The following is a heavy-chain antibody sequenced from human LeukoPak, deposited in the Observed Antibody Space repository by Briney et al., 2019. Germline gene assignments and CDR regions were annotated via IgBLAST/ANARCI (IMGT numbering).Heavy chain of an antibody. CDR3: ARVEGELERRWFDP. CDR1: GFTFSSYS. Sequence: PGGSLRLSCAASGFTFSSYSMNCVRQAPGKGLEWVSYISSGSSTIYYADSVKGRFTISRDNAKNSLYLQMNSLRGEDTAVYYCARVEGELERRWFDPWGQGTLVTVSS. J-gene: IGHJ5*02. CDR2: ISSGSSTI. V-gene: IGHV3-48*01. D-gene: IGHD1-1*01.